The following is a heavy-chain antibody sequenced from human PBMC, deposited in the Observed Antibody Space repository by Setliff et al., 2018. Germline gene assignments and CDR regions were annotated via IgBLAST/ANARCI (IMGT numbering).Heavy chain of an antibody. D-gene: IGHD2-2*01. V-gene: IGHV1-18*01. J-gene: IGHJ4*02. CDR3: ARGPPDFVVVPAAAKFDY. CDR2: NSV. Sequence: AASVKVSCKTSGYSFTNYGINWVRQAPGQGLEWMGWNSVYAREFQGRVTMTIDTPTSTAYMELRSLRSDDTAVYYCARGPPDFVVVPAAAKFDYWGPGTLVTAPQ. CDR1: GYSFTNYG.